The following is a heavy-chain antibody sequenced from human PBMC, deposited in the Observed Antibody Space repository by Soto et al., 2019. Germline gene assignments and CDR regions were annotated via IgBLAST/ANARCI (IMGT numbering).Heavy chain of an antibody. Sequence: PGGSLRLSCAASGFTFSSHAMHWVRQAPGKGLEYVSAISSNGGSTYYANSVKGRFTISRDNSKNTLYLQMGSLRAEDMAVYYCARYVKTGDAFDIWGQGTMVTVSS. D-gene: IGHD3-16*01. V-gene: IGHV3-64*01. CDR1: GFTFSSHA. J-gene: IGHJ3*02. CDR2: ISSNGGST. CDR3: ARYVKTGDAFDI.